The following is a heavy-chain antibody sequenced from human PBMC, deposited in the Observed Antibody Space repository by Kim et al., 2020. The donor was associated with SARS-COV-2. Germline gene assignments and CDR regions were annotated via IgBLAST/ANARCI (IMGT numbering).Heavy chain of an antibody. D-gene: IGHD4-4*01. CDR2: DGRIT. J-gene: IGHJ5*02. Sequence: DGRITNYADAVKGRFTISRDNAKNTVDLQMTNLRPEDTAMYYCAKSNWFVPWGQGTLVTVSS. V-gene: IGHV3-74*01. CDR3: AKSNWFVP.